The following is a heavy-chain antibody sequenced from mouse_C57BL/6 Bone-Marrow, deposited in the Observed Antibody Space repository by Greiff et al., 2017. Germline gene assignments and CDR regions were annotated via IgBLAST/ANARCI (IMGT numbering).Heavy chain of an antibody. D-gene: IGHD1-1*01. V-gene: IGHV1-74*01. Sequence: IQLQQPGAELVKPGASVKVSCKASGYTFTSYWMHWVKQRPGQGLEWIGRIHPSDSDTNSNQKFKGKATLTVDKSSSTAYMQLSSLTSEDSAVYYCATYYYGSSSRAMDYWGQGTSVTVSS. J-gene: IGHJ4*01. CDR2: IHPSDSDT. CDR3: ATYYYGSSSRAMDY. CDR1: GYTFTSYW.